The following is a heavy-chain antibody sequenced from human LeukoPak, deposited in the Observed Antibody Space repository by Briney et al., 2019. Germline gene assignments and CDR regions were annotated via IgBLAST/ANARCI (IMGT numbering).Heavy chain of an antibody. CDR3: ARIMGPSGYSYGFIWFDP. V-gene: IGHV4-59*10. CDR1: GGSFSGYY. Sequence: SETLSLTCAVYGGSFSGYYWSWIRQPAGKGLEWIGRIYTSGSTNYNPSLKSRVTMSVDTSKNQFSLKLSSVTAADTAVYYCARIMGPSGYSYGFIWFDPWGQGTLVTVSS. J-gene: IGHJ5*02. CDR2: IYTSGST. D-gene: IGHD5-18*01.